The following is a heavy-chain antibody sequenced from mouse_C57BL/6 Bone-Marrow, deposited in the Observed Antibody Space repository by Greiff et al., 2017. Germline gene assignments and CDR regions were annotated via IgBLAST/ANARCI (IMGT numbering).Heavy chain of an antibody. V-gene: IGHV1-69*01. Sequence: VQLQQSGAELVMPGASVKLSCKASGYTFTSYWMHWVKQRPGQGLEWIGEIDPSDSYTNYNQKFKGKSTLTVDKSSSTAYMQLSSLTSEDSAVYYCARWGGHYFDYWGQGTTLTVSS. CDR3: ARWGGHYFDY. J-gene: IGHJ2*01. CDR1: GYTFTSYW. CDR2: IDPSDSYT.